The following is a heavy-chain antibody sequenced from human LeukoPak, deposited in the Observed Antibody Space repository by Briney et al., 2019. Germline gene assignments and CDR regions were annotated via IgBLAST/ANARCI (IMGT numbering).Heavy chain of an antibody. D-gene: IGHD6-19*01. CDR1: GFTFSSYE. Sequence: GGSLRLSCAASGFTFSSYEMNWVRQAPGKGLEWVSYISSGSTIYYADSVKGRFTISRDNAKNSLYLQMNSLRAEDTAVYYCARGVRQWLLTYYFDYWGQGTLVTVSS. J-gene: IGHJ4*02. V-gene: IGHV3-48*03. CDR3: ARGVRQWLLTYYFDY. CDR2: ISSGSTI.